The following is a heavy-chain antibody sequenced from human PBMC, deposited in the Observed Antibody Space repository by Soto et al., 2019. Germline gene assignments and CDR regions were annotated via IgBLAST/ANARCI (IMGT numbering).Heavy chain of an antibody. J-gene: IGHJ4*02. CDR3: ARDLYGSQYDS. D-gene: IGHD6-13*01. Sequence: GGSLRLSCVDSGFTFSRYWMSWVRQAPGKGLEWVANINQDGSEKFYVDSVKGRFTISRDNAKNSLYLQMNSLRAEDTAVYYCARDLYGSQYDSWGQGTLVTVSS. CDR2: INQDGSEK. V-gene: IGHV3-7*04. CDR1: GFTFSRYW.